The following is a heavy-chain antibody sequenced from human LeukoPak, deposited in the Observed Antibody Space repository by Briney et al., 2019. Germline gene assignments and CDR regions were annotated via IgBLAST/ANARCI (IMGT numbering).Heavy chain of an antibody. J-gene: IGHJ3*02. V-gene: IGHV1-46*01. CDR2: VNPSGDST. Sequence: ASVKVSCKASGYTFTSYYIHWVRQAPGQGLEWMGIVNPSGDSTNYAQNFQGRVTMTGDTSTSTVYMELSSLGSEDTAVYYCARVRDGYNDAYDIWGQGTMVTVPS. CDR3: ARVRDGYNDAYDI. D-gene: IGHD5-24*01. CDR1: GYTFTSYY.